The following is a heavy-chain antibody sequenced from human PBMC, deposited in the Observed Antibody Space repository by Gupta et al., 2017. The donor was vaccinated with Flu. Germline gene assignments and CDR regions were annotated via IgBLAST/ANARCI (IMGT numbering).Heavy chain of an antibody. Sequence: WVSQAPGKGLVWVSRSNSDGSSAIYADSVKGRFTIYRDNAKNTLYLQMNSLRAEDTAVYYCARARNYDFWSGYYFYYGMDVWGLGTTVTVAS. V-gene: IGHV3-74*01. CDR3: ARARNYDFWSGYYFYYGMDV. CDR2: SNSDGSSA. J-gene: IGHJ6*02. D-gene: IGHD3-3*01.